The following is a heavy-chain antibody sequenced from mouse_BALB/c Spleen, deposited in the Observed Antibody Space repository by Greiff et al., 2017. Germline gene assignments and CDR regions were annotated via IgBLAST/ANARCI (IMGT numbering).Heavy chain of an antibody. Sequence: VQLQQSGAELMKPGASVKISCKATGYTFSSYWIEWVKQRPGHGLEWIGEILPGSGSTNYNEKFKGKATFTADTSSNTAYMQLSSLTSEDSAVYYCAIGSSYVRWYFDVWGAGTTVTVSS. CDR1: GYTFSSYW. V-gene: IGHV1-9*01. CDR3: AIGSSYVRWYFDV. D-gene: IGHD1-1*01. J-gene: IGHJ1*01. CDR2: ILPGSGST.